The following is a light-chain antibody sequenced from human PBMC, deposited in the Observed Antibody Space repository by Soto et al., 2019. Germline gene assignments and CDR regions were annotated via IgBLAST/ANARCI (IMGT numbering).Light chain of an antibody. CDR1: QAISNY. J-gene: IGKJ3*01. CDR2: AAS. V-gene: IGKV1-27*01. CDR3: QKYNSAPPFT. Sequence: DIQMTQSPSSLSASVGDRVTITCRASQAISNYLAWYQQNPGKVPKLLIYAASTLQSGVPSRFSGSGSGTDFTLTISSLQPEDVASYYCQKYNSAPPFTFGPGTKVDIK.